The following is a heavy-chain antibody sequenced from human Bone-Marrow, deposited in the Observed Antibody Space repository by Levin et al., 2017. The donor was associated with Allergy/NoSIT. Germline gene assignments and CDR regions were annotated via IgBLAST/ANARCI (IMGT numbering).Heavy chain of an antibody. CDR3: ASPGEECSSTACFAKPLEI. V-gene: IGHV5-51*01. D-gene: IGHD2-2*01. Sequence: GGSLRLSCKGSGNSFVNYWIAWVRQMPGKGPEWMGIISPAISDIRYSPSFQGQVTISVDRSISTAFLQWTSLKASDSAIYYCASPGEECSSTACFAKPLEIWGQGTLVTVSS. CDR2: ISPAISDI. J-gene: IGHJ3*02. CDR1: GNSFVNYW.